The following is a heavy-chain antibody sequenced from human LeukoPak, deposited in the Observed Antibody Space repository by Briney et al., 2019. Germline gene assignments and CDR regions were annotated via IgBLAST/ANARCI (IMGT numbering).Heavy chain of an antibody. CDR3: ARDGNENGMDV. CDR2: ISSSGSTI. D-gene: IGHD1-1*01. J-gene: IGHJ6*04. V-gene: IGHV3-48*03. Sequence: QPGGSLRLSCAASGFTFSSYEMNWVRQAPGKGLEWVSYISSSGSTIYYADSVKGRFTISRDNAKNSPYLQMNSLRAEDTAVYYCARDGNENGMDVWGKGTTVTVSS. CDR1: GFTFSSYE.